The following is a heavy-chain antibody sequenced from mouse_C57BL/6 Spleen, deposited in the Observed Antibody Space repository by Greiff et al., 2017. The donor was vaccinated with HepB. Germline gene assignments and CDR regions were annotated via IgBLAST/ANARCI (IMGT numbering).Heavy chain of an antibody. V-gene: IGHV3-6*01. Sequence: EVKLLESGPGLVKPSQSLSLTCSVTGYSITSGYYWNWIRQFPGNKLEWMGYISYDGSNNYNPSLKNRISITRDTSKNQFFLKLNSVTTEDTSTYYCAREEVAWFAYWGQGTLVTVSA. CDR3: AREEVAWFAY. CDR1: GYSITSGYY. J-gene: IGHJ3*01. CDR2: ISYDGSN. D-gene: IGHD1-1*02.